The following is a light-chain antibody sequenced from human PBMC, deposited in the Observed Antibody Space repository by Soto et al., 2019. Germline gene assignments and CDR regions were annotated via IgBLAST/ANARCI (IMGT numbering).Light chain of an antibody. CDR3: QQYNSYST. Sequence: DSQMTQYPSTLSASVGDRGTITCRASQSISNWLAWYQQKPGKAPKLLIYDASSLESGVPSRFSGSGSRTEFTLTISCLQPDDFATYYCQQYNSYSTFGQGTKVEIK. J-gene: IGKJ1*01. V-gene: IGKV1-5*01. CDR1: QSISNW. CDR2: DAS.